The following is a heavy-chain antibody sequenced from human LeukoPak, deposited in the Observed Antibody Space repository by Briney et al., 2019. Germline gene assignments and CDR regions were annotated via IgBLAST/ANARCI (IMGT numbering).Heavy chain of an antibody. CDR2: INHSGST. CDR1: GGSFSGYY. Sequence: PSETLSLTCAVYGGSFSGYYWSWIRQPPGKGLEWIGEINHSGSTNYNPSLKSRVTISVDTSKNQFSLKLSSVTAADTTVYYCARGTCGGDCYSLNWYFDLWGRGTLVTVSS. V-gene: IGHV4-34*01. D-gene: IGHD2-21*02. CDR3: ARGTCGGDCYSLNWYFDL. J-gene: IGHJ2*01.